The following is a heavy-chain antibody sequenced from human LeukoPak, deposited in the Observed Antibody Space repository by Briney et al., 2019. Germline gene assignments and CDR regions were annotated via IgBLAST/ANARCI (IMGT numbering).Heavy chain of an antibody. CDR2: IWYDGSNK. CDR1: GFTFSIYW. V-gene: IGHV3-33*08. J-gene: IGHJ6*02. CDR3: ARERKGSSGYSYYYYYYGMDV. Sequence: GSLRLSCAASGFTFSIYWMSWVRQAPGKGLEWVAVIWYDGSNKYYADSVKGRFTISRDNSKNTLYLQMNSLRAEDTAVYYCARERKGSSGYSYYYYYYGMDVWGQGTTVTVSS. D-gene: IGHD3-22*01.